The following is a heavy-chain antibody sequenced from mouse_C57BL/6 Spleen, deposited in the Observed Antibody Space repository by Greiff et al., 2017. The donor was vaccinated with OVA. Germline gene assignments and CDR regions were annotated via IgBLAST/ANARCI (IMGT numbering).Heavy chain of an antibody. D-gene: IGHD2-4*01. CDR3: ARNPAIYYDYDEGYYYAMDY. J-gene: IGHJ4*01. CDR2: IWTGGGT. Sequence: VHLVESGPGLVAPSQSLSITCTVSGFSLTSYAISWVRQPPGKGLEWLGVIWTGGGTNYNSALKSRLSISKDNSKSQVFLKMNSLQTDDTARYYCARNPAIYYDYDEGYYYAMDYWGQGTSVTVSS. V-gene: IGHV2-9-1*01. CDR1: GFSLTSYA.